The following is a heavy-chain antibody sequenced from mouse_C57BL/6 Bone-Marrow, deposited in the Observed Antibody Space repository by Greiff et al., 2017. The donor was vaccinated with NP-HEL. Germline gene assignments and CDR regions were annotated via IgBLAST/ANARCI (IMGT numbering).Heavy chain of an antibody. D-gene: IGHD3-1*01. J-gene: IGHJ4*01. CDR1: GFPITSGYY. CDR3: AGDRSGVGMDY. V-gene: IGHV12-3*01. Sequence: QVQLQQSGPGLVKPSQSLFLTCSITGFPITSGYYWIWLRQSPGKPLEWMGYITHSGETFYNPSLQSPISITRETSKNQFFLQLNSVTTEDTAMYYCAGDRSGVGMDYWGQGTSVTVSS. CDR2: ITHSGET.